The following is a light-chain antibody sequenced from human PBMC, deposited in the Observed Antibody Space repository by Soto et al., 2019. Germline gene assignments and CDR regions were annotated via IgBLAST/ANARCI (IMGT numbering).Light chain of an antibody. CDR2: GAS. CDR1: QSVSIN. Sequence: EVVMTQSPAILSVSPGERATLSCRASQSVSINLAWYQKKPGQAPRLLIYGASTRATGIPARFSGGGSGTEFTLTISSLQSEDFALYYCQQYNSWPLSFGGGTKAEIK. CDR3: QQYNSWPLS. V-gene: IGKV3-15*01. J-gene: IGKJ4*01.